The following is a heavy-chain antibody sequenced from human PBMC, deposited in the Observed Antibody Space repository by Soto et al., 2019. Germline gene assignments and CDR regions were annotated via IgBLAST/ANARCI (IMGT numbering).Heavy chain of an antibody. CDR1: GYTFTSYG. CDR2: ISAYNGNT. CDR3: ARDQGSTVTRYSDY. Sequence: ASVKVSCKASGYTFTSYGISWVRQAPGQGLEWMGWISAYNGNTNYAQKLQGRVTMTTDTSTGTAYMELGSLGSDDTAVYYCARDQGSTVTRYSDYWGQGTLVTVSS. V-gene: IGHV1-18*01. J-gene: IGHJ4*02. D-gene: IGHD4-17*01.